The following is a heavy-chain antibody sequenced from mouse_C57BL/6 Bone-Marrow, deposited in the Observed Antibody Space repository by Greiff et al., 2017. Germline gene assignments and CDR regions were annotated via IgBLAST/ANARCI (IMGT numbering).Heavy chain of an antibody. CDR1: GFNIKDYY. Sequence: VQLQQSGAELVRPGASVKLSCTASGFNIKDYYMHWVKQRPEQGLEWIGRIDPEDGDTEYAPKFQGKATMTADTSSNTAYLQLSSLTSEDTAVYYCTTATVVAEVYYFDYWGQGTTLTVSS. J-gene: IGHJ2*01. CDR2: IDPEDGDT. CDR3: TTATVVAEVYYFDY. V-gene: IGHV14-1*01. D-gene: IGHD1-1*01.